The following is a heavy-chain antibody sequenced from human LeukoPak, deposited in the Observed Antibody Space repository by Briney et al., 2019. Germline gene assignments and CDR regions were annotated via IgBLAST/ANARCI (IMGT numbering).Heavy chain of an antibody. D-gene: IGHD2-8*02. CDR1: GGSISSYY. V-gene: IGHV4-59*01. Sequence: SETLSLTCTVSGGSISSYYWSWIRQPPGKGLEWIGYIYYSGSTNYNPSLKSRVTISVDTPKNQFSLKLSSVTAADTAVYYCATVLGYWWYFDYWGQGTLVTVSS. CDR3: ATVLGYWWYFDY. CDR2: IYYSGST. J-gene: IGHJ4*02.